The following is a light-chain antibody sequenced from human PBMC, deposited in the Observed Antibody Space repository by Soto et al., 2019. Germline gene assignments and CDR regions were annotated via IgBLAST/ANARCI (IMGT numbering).Light chain of an antibody. Sequence: IVLTQSPGTLSLSPGERATLSCRASQSVSSTYLAWYQHKPGQAARLLVYDVSNRATGIPDRFSGSASGTDFTLTISRLEPEDFAVYYCQQYITAPPRLTFGGGTKVEIK. CDR3: QQYITAPPRLT. CDR1: QSVSSTY. J-gene: IGKJ4*01. V-gene: IGKV3-20*01. CDR2: DVS.